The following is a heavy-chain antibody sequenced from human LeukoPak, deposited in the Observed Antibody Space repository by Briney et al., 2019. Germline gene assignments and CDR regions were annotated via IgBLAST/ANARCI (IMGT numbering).Heavy chain of an antibody. Sequence: AAETLSLTCTVSGGSISIYYWSWIRQPPGKGLEWIGEINHSGSTNYNPSLKSRVTISVDTSKNQFSLKLSSVTAADTAVYYCARDGAAVARKRQRVGVPFDYWGQGTLVTVSS. J-gene: IGHJ4*02. CDR2: INHSGST. CDR1: GGSISIYY. V-gene: IGHV4-34*01. CDR3: ARDGAAVARKRQRVGVPFDY. D-gene: IGHD6-19*01.